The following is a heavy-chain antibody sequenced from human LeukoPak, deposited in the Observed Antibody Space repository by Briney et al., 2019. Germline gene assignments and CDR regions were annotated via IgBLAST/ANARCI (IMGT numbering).Heavy chain of an antibody. J-gene: IGHJ6*02. CDR3: AKGSSGRYGYGMDV. CDR1: GFTFSSYA. V-gene: IGHV3-23*01. D-gene: IGHD6-19*01. CDR2: ISGSGGST. Sequence: GGSLRLSCAAPGFTFSSYAMSWVRQAPGKGLEWVSAISGSGGSTYYADSVKGRFTISRDNSKNTLYLQMNSLRAEDTAVYYCAKGSSGRYGYGMDVWGQGTTVTVSS.